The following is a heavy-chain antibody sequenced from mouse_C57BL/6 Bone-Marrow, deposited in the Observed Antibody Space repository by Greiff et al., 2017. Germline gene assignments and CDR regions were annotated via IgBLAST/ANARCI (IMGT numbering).Heavy chain of an antibody. D-gene: IGHD1-1*01. CDR3: ARPEGVYYGSIDY. CDR1: GYTFTDYY. CDR2: INPNNGGT. V-gene: IGHV1-26*01. J-gene: IGHJ2*01. Sequence: EVKLQQSGPELVKPGASVKISCKASGYTFTDYYMNWVKQSHGKSLEWIGDINPNNGGTSYNQKFKGKATLTVDKSSSTAYMELRSLTSEDSAVYYCARPEGVYYGSIDYWGQGTTLTVSS.